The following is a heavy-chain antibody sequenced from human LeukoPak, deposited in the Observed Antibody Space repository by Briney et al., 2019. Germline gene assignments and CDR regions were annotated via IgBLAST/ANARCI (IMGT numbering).Heavy chain of an antibody. V-gene: IGHV4-59*01. CDR2: IYYSGST. CDR1: GGSISSYY. J-gene: IGHJ3*02. D-gene: IGHD3/OR15-3a*01. Sequence: SETLSLTCTVSGGSISSYYWAWIRQPPGKGLEWVGYIYYSGSTNYNPSLKSRVTISADTSKNQFSLKLSSVTAADTAVYYCARGTGKWDAFDIWGQGTMVTVSS. CDR3: ARGTGKWDAFDI.